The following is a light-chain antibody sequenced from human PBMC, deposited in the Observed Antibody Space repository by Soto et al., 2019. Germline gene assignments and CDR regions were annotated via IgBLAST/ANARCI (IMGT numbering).Light chain of an antibody. J-gene: IGLJ3*02. Sequence: QSVLTQPPSASGTPGQRVTISCSGNSSNIGSNTGNWYQQLPGTAPKLLIYSNNRRPSGVPDRFSGSKSGTSASLAISGLQSDDEADYYCAAWDDSLNGQVFGGGTKVTVL. V-gene: IGLV1-44*01. CDR1: SSNIGSNT. CDR3: AAWDDSLNGQV. CDR2: SNN.